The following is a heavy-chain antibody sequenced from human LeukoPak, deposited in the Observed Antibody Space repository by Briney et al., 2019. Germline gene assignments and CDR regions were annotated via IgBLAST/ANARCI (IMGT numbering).Heavy chain of an antibody. CDR2: IKQDGSEK. V-gene: IGHV3-7*03. J-gene: IGHJ3*01. CDR1: GFTFSSYW. CDR3: ARAADTSYYYDISGYFEA. Sequence: PGGSLRLSCAASGFTFSSYWMSWVRQAPGKGLEWVANIKQDGSEKYYVDSVKGRFTISRDNAKNSLYLQMNSLRAEDTAVCYCARAADTSYYYDISGYFEAWGQGTMVTVSS. D-gene: IGHD3-22*01.